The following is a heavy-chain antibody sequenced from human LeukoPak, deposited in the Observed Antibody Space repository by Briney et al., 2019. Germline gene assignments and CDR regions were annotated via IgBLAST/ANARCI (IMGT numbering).Heavy chain of an antibody. Sequence: ASVKVSCKASGYTFTGYYMHWVRQAPGQGLEWMGWINPNSGGTNYAQKFQGRVTMTRDTSISTAYMELSRLRSDDTAVYYCARASHHDYVWGSYDYWGQGTLVTGSS. V-gene: IGHV1-2*02. CDR1: GYTFTGYY. CDR3: ARASHHDYVWGSYDY. CDR2: INPNSGGT. D-gene: IGHD3-16*01. J-gene: IGHJ4*02.